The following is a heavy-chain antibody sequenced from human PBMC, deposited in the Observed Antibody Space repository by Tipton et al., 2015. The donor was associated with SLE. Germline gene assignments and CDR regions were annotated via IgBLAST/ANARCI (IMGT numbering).Heavy chain of an antibody. D-gene: IGHD3-16*01. CDR2: IWYDGSNK. CDR3: ARVGDSNFRFPNYYMDV. V-gene: IGHV3-33*08. Sequence: RSLRLSCAASGFTFSSYGMHWVRQAPGKGLEWVAVIWYDGSNKYYADSVKGRFTISRDNSKNTLYLQMNSLRTEDTAVYYCARVGDSNFRFPNYYMDVWGRGTTVTVSS. CDR1: GFTFSSYG. J-gene: IGHJ6*03.